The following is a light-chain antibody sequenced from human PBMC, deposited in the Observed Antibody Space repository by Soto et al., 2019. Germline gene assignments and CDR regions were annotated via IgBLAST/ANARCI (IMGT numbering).Light chain of an antibody. CDR1: QDITNY. J-gene: IGKJ2*02. V-gene: IGKV1-33*01. Sequence: IQMTQSPSSLSASVGDRVTITCQASQDITNYLIWYQQKPGKAPRLLIYDACTLGTGVSSRFSGSGSGTHFTLTISSLQPEDIATYYCQQFDSVPCTFGQGTKLEIK. CDR2: DAC. CDR3: QQFDSVPCT.